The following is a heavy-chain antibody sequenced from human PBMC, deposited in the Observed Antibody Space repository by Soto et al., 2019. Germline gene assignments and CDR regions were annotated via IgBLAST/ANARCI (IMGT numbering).Heavy chain of an antibody. CDR1: GGSFSGYI. CDR2: INHSGSS. J-gene: IGHJ4*02. Sequence: QVRLQQWGAGLLKPSETLSLTCAVSGGSFSGYIWTWIRQTPGKGLQWIGQINHSGSSIYNPSLKNRVTISTMSNNKFSLELSSVTAADTAVYYCTRGLFSGSSYSWSWYYFDSWGQGTMVTVSS. V-gene: IGHV4-34*01. D-gene: IGHD1-26*01. CDR3: TRGLFSGSSYSWSWYYFDS.